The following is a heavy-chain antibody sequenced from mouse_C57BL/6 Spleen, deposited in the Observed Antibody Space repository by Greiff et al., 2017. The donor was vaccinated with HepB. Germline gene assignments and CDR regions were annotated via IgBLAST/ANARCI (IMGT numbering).Heavy chain of an antibody. CDR3: ARIIYYYGSSPNWVFNP. Sequence: VKLVESGPGILQPSQTLSLTCSFSGFSLSTFGMGVGWIRQPSGKGLEWLAHIWWDDDKYYNPALKSRLTISKDTSKNQVFLKIANVDTADTATYYCARIIYYYGSSPNWVFNPWGQGTLVTVSA. D-gene: IGHD1-1*01. CDR2: IWWDDDK. J-gene: IGHJ3*01. CDR1: GFSLSTFGMG. V-gene: IGHV8-8*01.